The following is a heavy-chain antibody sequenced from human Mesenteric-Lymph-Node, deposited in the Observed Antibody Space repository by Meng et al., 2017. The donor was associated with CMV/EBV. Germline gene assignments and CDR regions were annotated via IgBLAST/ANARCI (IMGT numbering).Heavy chain of an antibody. CDR3: AREVDYDFWSGYGF. Sequence: GESLKISCGASRFTFSNYWMSWIRQAPGKGLEWVSYISRSGSTICYADSVKGRFTISRDNAKNSLYLQMNSLRAEDTAVYYCAREVDYDFWSGYGFWGQGTLVTVSS. CDR1: RFTFSNYW. V-gene: IGHV3-11*04. J-gene: IGHJ4*02. D-gene: IGHD3-3*01. CDR2: ISRSGSTI.